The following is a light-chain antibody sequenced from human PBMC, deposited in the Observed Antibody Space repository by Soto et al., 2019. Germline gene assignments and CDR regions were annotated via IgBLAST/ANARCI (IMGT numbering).Light chain of an antibody. CDR1: SSDVGGYNY. Sequence: QSALTQPASVSGSPGQSITISCTGTSSDVGGYNYVSWYQHQPGKAPKLMIYDVSNRPSGISNRFSGSKSGNTASLTISGLQAEDEADYYCSSYTSSSLVVFGGGTKLTVL. CDR2: DVS. J-gene: IGLJ2*01. CDR3: SSYTSSSLVV. V-gene: IGLV2-14*03.